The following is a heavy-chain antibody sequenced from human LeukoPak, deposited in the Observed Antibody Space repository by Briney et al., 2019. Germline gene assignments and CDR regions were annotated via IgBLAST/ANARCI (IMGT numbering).Heavy chain of an antibody. CDR1: GGTFSSYA. CDR3: ASPGPAAAGYYYYYMDV. D-gene: IGHD6-13*01. CDR2: IIPIFGTA. Sequence: SVKVSCKASGGTFSSYAISWVRQAPGQGLEWMGGIIPIFGTANYAQKFQGRVTITTDESTSTAYMELSSLRSEDTAVYYCASPGPAAAGYYYYYMDVWGKGTTVTVSS. V-gene: IGHV1-69*05. J-gene: IGHJ6*03.